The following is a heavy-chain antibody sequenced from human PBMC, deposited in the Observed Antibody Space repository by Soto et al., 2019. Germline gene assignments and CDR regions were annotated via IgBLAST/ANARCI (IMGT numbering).Heavy chain of an antibody. CDR3: ARDARITIFGVVARVMDF. J-gene: IGHJ6*02. D-gene: IGHD3-3*01. CDR2: INAGNGNT. V-gene: IGHV1-3*01. Sequence: ASVKVSCKASGYTFTSYAMHWVRQAPGQRLEWMGWINAGNGNTKYSQKFQGRVTITRDTSASTAYMELSSLRSEDTAVYYCARDARITIFGVVARVMDFWGQGTTVTVSS. CDR1: GYTFTSYA.